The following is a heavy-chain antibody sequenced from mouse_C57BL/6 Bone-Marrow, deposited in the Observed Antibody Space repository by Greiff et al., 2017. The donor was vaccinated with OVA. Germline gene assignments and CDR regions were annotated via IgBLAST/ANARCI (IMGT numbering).Heavy chain of an antibody. Sequence: EVQLQQSGPELVKPGASVKIPCKASGYTFTDYNMDWVKQSHGKSLEWIGDINPNNGGTSYNQKFKGKATLTVDKSSSTAYMELRSLTSEDTAVYYCARKFSDYEETWFAYWGQGTLVTVSA. CDR3: ARKFSDYEETWFAY. D-gene: IGHD2-4*01. CDR1: GYTFTDYN. CDR2: INPNNGGT. V-gene: IGHV1-18*01. J-gene: IGHJ3*01.